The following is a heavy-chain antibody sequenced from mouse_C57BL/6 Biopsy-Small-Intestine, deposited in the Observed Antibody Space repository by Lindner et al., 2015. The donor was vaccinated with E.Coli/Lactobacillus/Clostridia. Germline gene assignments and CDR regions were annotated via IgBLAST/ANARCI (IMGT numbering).Heavy chain of an antibody. CDR3: ARHGYYVTLVFAY. Sequence: VQLQESGPELVKPGASVKLSCKASGYTFTSYDINWVKQRPGQGLEWIGWIYPRDGSTKYNEKFKGKATLTVDTSSSTAYMELHSLTSEDSAVYYCARHGYYVTLVFAYWGQGTLVTVSA. CDR1: GYTFTSYD. D-gene: IGHD2-3*01. CDR2: IYPRDGST. V-gene: IGHV1-85*01. J-gene: IGHJ3*01.